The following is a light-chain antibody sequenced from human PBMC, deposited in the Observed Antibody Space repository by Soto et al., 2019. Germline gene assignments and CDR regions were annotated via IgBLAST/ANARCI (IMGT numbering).Light chain of an antibody. J-gene: IGLJ1*01. CDR1: SSDVGDYNF. V-gene: IGLV2-14*01. Sequence: QSALTQPASVSGSPGQSITISCTATSSDVGDYNFVSWYQQHPGKAPKLMIFEVSNRPSGVSNRFSGSKSGNTASLIISGLHAEDEADYYCSSYTSSSSLYVFGTGTKVTVL. CDR2: EVS. CDR3: SSYTSSSSLYV.